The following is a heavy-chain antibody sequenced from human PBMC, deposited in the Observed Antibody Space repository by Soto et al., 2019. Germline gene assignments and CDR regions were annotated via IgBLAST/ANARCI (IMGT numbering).Heavy chain of an antibody. Sequence: PGGSLRLSCAASGFTFSSYAMHWVRQAPGKGLEYVSAISSNGGSTYYANSVKGRFTISRDNSKNTLYLQMGSLRAEDMAVYYCARDLHCSGGSCYSAFDIWGQGTMVTVSS. CDR1: GFTFSSYA. D-gene: IGHD2-15*01. J-gene: IGHJ3*02. CDR3: ARDLHCSGGSCYSAFDI. CDR2: ISSNGGST. V-gene: IGHV3-64*01.